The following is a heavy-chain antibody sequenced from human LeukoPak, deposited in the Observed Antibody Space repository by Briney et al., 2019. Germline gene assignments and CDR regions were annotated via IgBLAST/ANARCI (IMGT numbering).Heavy chain of an antibody. CDR2: TNPNSGDT. CDR1: GYTFTGYD. J-gene: IGHJ4*02. D-gene: IGHD1-20*01. CDR3: ARGRLNGNVDF. Sequence: ASVKVSCKTSGYTFTGYDINWVRQAAGQGFEWMGWTNPNSGDTGYAHNLQGRITITRDSSTATVFMELSSLRSEDTAMYYCARGRLNGNVDFWGQGTPVTVSS. V-gene: IGHV1-8*01.